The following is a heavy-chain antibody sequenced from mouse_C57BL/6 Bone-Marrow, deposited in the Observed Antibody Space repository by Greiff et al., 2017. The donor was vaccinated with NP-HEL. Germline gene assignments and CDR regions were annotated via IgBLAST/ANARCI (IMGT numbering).Heavy chain of an antibody. J-gene: IGHJ4*01. D-gene: IGHD1-1*01. Sequence: EVQLQQSGAELVRPGASVKLSCTVSGFNIKDDYMHWVKQRPEQGLEWIGWIDPENGDTEYASKFQGKATITADTSSNTAYPQLSSLTSEDTAVYYCTTGGSSPYAMDYWGQGTSVTVSS. CDR3: TTGGSSPYAMDY. CDR2: IDPENGDT. CDR1: GFNIKDDY. V-gene: IGHV14-4*01.